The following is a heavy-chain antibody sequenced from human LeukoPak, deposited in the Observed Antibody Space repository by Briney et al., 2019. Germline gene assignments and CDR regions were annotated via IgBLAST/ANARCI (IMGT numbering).Heavy chain of an antibody. D-gene: IGHD6-13*01. V-gene: IGHV4-34*01. J-gene: IGHJ4*02. Sequence: SETLSLTCAVYGGSFSGYYWSWIRQPPGKGLEWIGEINHSGSTNYNPSLKSRVTISVDTSKNQFSLKLSSVTAADTAVYYCARIRPVYRQHLANFDYWGQGTLVTVSS. CDR2: INHSGST. CDR3: ARIRPVYRQHLANFDY. CDR1: GGSFSGYY.